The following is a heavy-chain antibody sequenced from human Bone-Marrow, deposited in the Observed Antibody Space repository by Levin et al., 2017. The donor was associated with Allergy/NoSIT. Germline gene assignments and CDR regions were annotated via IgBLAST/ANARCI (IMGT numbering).Heavy chain of an antibody. Sequence: EASVKVSCKASGYSFTRYGIGWVRQAPGQGLEWMGWISVYNDKTHYGQKVQGRVTVTTDTSTNTAYMELRSLRSDDTAVYYCARGSDRITSQSWPLFDYWGQGTLVTVSS. V-gene: IGHV1-18*04. D-gene: IGHD1-14*01. CDR3: ARGSDRITSQSWPLFDY. CDR2: ISVYNDKT. J-gene: IGHJ4*02. CDR1: GYSFTRYG.